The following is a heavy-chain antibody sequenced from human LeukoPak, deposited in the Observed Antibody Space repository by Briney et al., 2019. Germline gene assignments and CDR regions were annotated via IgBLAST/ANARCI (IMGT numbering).Heavy chain of an antibody. CDR2: ISAYNGNT. CDR3: ARHYYGSGSYYVDY. D-gene: IGHD3-10*01. V-gene: IGHV1-18*01. J-gene: IGHJ4*02. Sequence: GASVKVSCKASGYTFTSYGISWVRQAPGQGLEWMGWISAYNGNTNYAQKLQGRVTMTRNTSISTAYMELSSLRSEDTAVYYCARHYYGSGSYYVDYWGQGTLVTVSS. CDR1: GYTFTSYG.